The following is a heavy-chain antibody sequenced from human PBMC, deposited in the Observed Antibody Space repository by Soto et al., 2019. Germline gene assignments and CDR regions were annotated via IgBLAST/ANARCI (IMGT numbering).Heavy chain of an antibody. Sequence: PVGSLRLSCAVSGFTFGDSYMSWIRQAPGKGLEWLSYISPGSRYSAYADSVKGRFTISRDNARRSLFLQMTSLTAEDTAMYYCVRGGGGGLFDPWGQGTMVTVSS. CDR1: GFTFGDSY. CDR3: VRGGGGGLFDP. V-gene: IGHV3-11*06. J-gene: IGHJ5*02. D-gene: IGHD2-15*01. CDR2: ISPGSRYS.